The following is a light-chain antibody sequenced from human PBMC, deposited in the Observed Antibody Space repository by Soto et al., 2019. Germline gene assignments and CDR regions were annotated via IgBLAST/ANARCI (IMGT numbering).Light chain of an antibody. J-gene: IGLJ1*01. V-gene: IGLV2-14*01. Sequence: QSVLTQPASVSGSPGQSITISCTGTSSDVGGYNYVSWYQQYPGKAPKLMIYGVTNRPSGVSNRFSDSKTGNTASLIISGLQAEDEAYYYCFSHRGGDSHVFGTGTKVTVL. CDR3: FSHRGGDSHV. CDR2: GVT. CDR1: SSDVGGYNY.